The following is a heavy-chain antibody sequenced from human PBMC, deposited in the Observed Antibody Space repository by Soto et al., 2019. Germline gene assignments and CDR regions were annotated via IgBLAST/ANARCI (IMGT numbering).Heavy chain of an antibody. V-gene: IGHV4-34*01. CDR2: INHSGST. J-gene: IGHJ4*02. CDR1: GGSFSGYY. Sequence: PSETLSLTCAVYGGSFSGYYWSWIRQPPGKGLEWIGEINHSGSTNYNPSLKSRVTISVDTSKNQFSLKLSSVTAADTAVYYCARVSPRYYYGSGSSPPDYWGQGTLVTVSS. D-gene: IGHD3-10*01. CDR3: ARVSPRYYYGSGSSPPDY.